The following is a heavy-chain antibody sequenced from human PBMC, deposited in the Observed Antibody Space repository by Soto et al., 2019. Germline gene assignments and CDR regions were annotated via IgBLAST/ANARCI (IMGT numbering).Heavy chain of an antibody. CDR1: GGSFSGYY. Sequence: QVQLQQWGAGLLKPSETLSLTCAVYGGSFSGYYWTWIRQPPGTGRELIGEINHSGSTNYNASRKSRVTVSVYTSKNHFSLKLTSVTAADPAVYCCSRDKVTGLFDYWGQGTLVTVSS. J-gene: IGHJ4*02. D-gene: IGHD2-8*02. CDR3: SRDKVTGLFDY. CDR2: INHSGST. V-gene: IGHV4-34*01.